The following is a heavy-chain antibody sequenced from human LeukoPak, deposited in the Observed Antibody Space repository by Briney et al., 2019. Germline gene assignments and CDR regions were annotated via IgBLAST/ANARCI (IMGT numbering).Heavy chain of an antibody. Sequence: SETLSLTCTVSGGSISSGGYYWSWIRQHPGKGLEWIGYIYYSGSTYYNPSLKSRVTISVDTSKNQFSLKLSSVTAADTAVYYCARRSLVPAAMSDYWGQGTLVTVSS. CDR1: GGSISSGGYY. CDR2: IYYSGST. CDR3: ARRSLVPAAMSDY. D-gene: IGHD2-2*01. V-gene: IGHV4-31*03. J-gene: IGHJ4*02.